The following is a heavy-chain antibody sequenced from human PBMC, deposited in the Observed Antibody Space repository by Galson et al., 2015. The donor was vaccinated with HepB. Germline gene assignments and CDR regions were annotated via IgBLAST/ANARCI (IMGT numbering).Heavy chain of an antibody. V-gene: IGHV1-2*02. CDR2: INPNSGGT. CDR3: ARAGTGGYCSGGSCYSDYYGMDV. J-gene: IGHJ6*02. D-gene: IGHD2-15*01. CDR1: GYTFTGYY. Sequence: SVKVSCKASGYTFTGYYMHWVRQAPGQGLEWMGWINPNSGGTNYAQKFQGRVTMTRDTSISTAYMELSRLRSDDTAVYYCARAGTGGYCSGGSCYSDYYGMDVWGQGTTVTVSS.